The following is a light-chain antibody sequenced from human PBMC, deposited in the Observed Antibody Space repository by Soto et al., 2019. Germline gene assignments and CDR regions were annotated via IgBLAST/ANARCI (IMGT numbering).Light chain of an antibody. CDR2: DAS. CDR3: QQRSHWPPLT. Sequence: EIVLTQSPATLSMSPGERATLSCRASQSVSTYLAWYQQKPGQAPRLLIFDASNRASGIPSRFSGSGSGTNFTLTLSRLEPEDVAVYFCQQRSHWPPLTFGGGTKVEIK. V-gene: IGKV3-11*01. CDR1: QSVSTY. J-gene: IGKJ4*01.